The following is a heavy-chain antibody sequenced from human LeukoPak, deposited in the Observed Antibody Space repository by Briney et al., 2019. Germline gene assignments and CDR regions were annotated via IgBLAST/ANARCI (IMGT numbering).Heavy chain of an antibody. Sequence: SETLSLTCTVSGGSISSYYWSWIRQPPGKGLEWIGYIYYSGSTNYNPSLKSRVTISVDTSKNQFSLKLSSVTAADTAVYYCARRMVWGARVAFDIWGQGTMVTVSS. CDR3: ARRMVWGARVAFDI. CDR1: GGSISSYY. J-gene: IGHJ3*02. CDR2: IYYSGST. V-gene: IGHV4-59*01. D-gene: IGHD3-10*01.